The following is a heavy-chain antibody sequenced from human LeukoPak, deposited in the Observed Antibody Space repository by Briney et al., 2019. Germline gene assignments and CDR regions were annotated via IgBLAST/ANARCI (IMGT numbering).Heavy chain of an antibody. CDR3: ARSIAVAGQYYFDY. J-gene: IGHJ4*02. CDR1: GYTFTSYG. Sequence: ASVKVSCKASGYTFTSYGISWVRQAPGQGLEWMGWISAYNGNTNYAQKLQGRVTMTTDTSTSTAYMELRSLRSEDTAVYYCARSIAVAGQYYFDYWGQGTLVTVSS. V-gene: IGHV1-18*04. D-gene: IGHD6-19*01. CDR2: ISAYNGNT.